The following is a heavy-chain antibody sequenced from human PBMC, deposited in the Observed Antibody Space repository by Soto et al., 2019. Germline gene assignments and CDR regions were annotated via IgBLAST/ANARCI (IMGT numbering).Heavy chain of an antibody. V-gene: IGHV3-23*01. CDR3: AKGPRTAQNDAFEI. CDR2: ISDSGGRT. CDR1: GFTFSSYA. D-gene: IGHD2-21*02. J-gene: IGHJ3*02. Sequence: GGSLRLSCAASGFTFSSYAMNWVRQAPGKGLQWVSGISDSGGRTYYADSVKGRFTISRDNSKNTLYLQMNSLRPEDTAVYYCAKGPRTAQNDAFEIWGQETMVTVSS.